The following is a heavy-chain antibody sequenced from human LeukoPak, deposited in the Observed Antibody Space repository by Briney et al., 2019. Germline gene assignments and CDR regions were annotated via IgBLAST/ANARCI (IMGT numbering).Heavy chain of an antibody. CDR3: AKEVLRFLEWLGHAFDI. CDR2: ISGSGGST. CDR1: GFTFSSYA. Sequence: GGSLRLSCAASGFTFSSYAMSWVRQAPGKGLEWVSAISGSGGSTYYADSVKGRFTISGDNSKNTLYLQMNSLRAEDTAVYYCAKEVLRFLEWLGHAFDIWGQGTMVTVSS. V-gene: IGHV3-23*01. J-gene: IGHJ3*02. D-gene: IGHD3-3*01.